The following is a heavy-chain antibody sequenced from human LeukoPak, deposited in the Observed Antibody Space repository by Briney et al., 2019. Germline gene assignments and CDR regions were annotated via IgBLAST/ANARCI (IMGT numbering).Heavy chain of an antibody. CDR2: INHSGST. CDR1: GGSFSGYY. Sequence: KPSETLSLTCAVYGGSFSGYYWSWIRQPPGKGLEWIGEINHSGSTNYNPSLKSRVTISVDTSKNQFSLKLSSVTAADTAVYYCARNTVYCMDVWGQGTTVTVSS. V-gene: IGHV4-34*01. J-gene: IGHJ6*02. CDR3: ARNTVYCMDV.